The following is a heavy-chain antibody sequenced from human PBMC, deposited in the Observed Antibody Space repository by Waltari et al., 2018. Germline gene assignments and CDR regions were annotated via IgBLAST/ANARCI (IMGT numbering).Heavy chain of an antibody. Sequence: QVQLQQWGAGLLKPSETLSLTCAVHGGSFSGYYWRGIRQHPGKGLEWIGEINHSGSTNYNPSLKSRVTISVDTSKNQFSLKLSSVTAADTAVYYCASQGLGYCSSTSCYDAFDIWGQGTMVTVSS. V-gene: IGHV4-34*01. D-gene: IGHD2-2*01. J-gene: IGHJ3*02. CDR1: GGSFSGYY. CDR3: ASQGLGYCSSTSCYDAFDI. CDR2: INHSGST.